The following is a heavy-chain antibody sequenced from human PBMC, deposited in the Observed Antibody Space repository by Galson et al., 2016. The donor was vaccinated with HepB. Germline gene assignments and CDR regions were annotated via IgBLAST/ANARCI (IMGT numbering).Heavy chain of an antibody. CDR3: SRGSDF. V-gene: IGHV3-74*01. CDR1: GFIFRDSS. CDR2: IVDGASRFT. Sequence: SLRLSCAASGFIFRDSSMYWVRQAPGKGLLWVSRIVDGASRFTNYADSVKGRFATASDNGKNILYLQLNDLRTDDTGLHYCSRGSDFWGQGTLVAVSS. J-gene: IGHJ4*02.